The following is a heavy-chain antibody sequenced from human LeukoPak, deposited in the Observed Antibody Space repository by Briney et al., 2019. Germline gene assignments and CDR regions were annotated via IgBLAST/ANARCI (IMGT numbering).Heavy chain of an antibody. CDR3: ARGDRIRVAAAGMKY. CDR1: GNTFTGYY. J-gene: IGHJ4*02. V-gene: IGHV1-2*04. CDR2: INPNSGGT. D-gene: IGHD6-13*01. Sequence: APVKVSCKASGNTFTGYYMHWVRQAPGQGLEWMGWINPNSGGTNYAQKFQGWVTMTRDTSISTAYMELSRLRSDDTAVYYCARGDRIRVAAAGMKYWGQGTLVTVSS.